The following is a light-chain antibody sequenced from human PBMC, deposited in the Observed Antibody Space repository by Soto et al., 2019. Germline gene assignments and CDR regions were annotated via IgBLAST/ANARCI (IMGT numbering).Light chain of an antibody. J-gene: IGKJ2*01. CDR1: QSASSSY. CDR3: QQYGSSPPMYT. CDR2: GAS. V-gene: IGKV3-20*01. Sequence: EIVLTQSPGTLSLSPGERATLSCRASQSASSSYLAWYQQKPGQAPRLLIYGASSRATGIPDRFSGSGSGTEFILTISRLEPEDFAVYYCQQYGSSPPMYTFGQGTKLEIK.